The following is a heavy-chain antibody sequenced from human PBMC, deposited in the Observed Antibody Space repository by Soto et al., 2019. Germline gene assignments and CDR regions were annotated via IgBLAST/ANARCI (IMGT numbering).Heavy chain of an antibody. CDR3: AREGVRGMDV. Sequence: QVQLVQSGAEVKKPGASVKVSCKASGYTFTSYDINWVRQATGQGLEWMGWMNPNSANTGYAQKFQGRVTMTRNTSRSTAYMGRGSLRSGDTAGCACAREGVRGMDVWGQGTRVTVSS. D-gene: IGHD2-21*01. CDR1: GYTFTSYD. J-gene: IGHJ6*02. CDR2: MNPNSANT. V-gene: IGHV1-8*01.